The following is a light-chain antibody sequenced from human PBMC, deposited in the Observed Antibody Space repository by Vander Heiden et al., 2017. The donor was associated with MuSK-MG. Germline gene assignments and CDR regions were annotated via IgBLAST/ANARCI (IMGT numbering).Light chain of an antibody. CDR2: DAS. Sequence: DIKMTPSPSPLSASVRDRVTFTCTASQDLSNYLNWYQQKPGKAPKLLIYDASNLETGVPSRFSGSGSGTDFTFTISSLQPEDVATYYCQQDDNLPHTFGGGTKVEIK. J-gene: IGKJ4*01. CDR3: QQDDNLPHT. CDR1: QDLSNY. V-gene: IGKV1-33*01.